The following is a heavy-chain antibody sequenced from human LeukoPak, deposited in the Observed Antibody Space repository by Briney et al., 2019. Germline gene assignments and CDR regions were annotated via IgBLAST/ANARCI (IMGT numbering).Heavy chain of an antibody. CDR2: IGTAGEI. D-gene: IGHD6-13*01. CDR3: ARGSSSWYYFDY. V-gene: IGHV3-13*01. Sequence: GGSLRLSCAASGFTFSRYDMHWVRQPTGKGLEWVSGIGTAGEIYYPGSVKGRFTISRENAKNSLYLQMNSLRAEDTAVYYCARGSSSWYYFDYWGQGTLVTVS. J-gene: IGHJ4*02. CDR1: GFTFSRYD.